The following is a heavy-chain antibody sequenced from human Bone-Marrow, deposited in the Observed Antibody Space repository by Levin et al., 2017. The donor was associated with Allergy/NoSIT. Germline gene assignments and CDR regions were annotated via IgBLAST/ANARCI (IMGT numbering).Heavy chain of an antibody. Sequence: SCAASGFTFSSYRMNWVRQAPGKGLEWVSSISSSSSYIYYADSVKGRFTISRDNAKNSLYLQMNSLRAEDTAVYYCARDLVGYCSGGSCYTPADWGQGTLVTVSS. V-gene: IGHV3-21*01. J-gene: IGHJ4*02. CDR2: ISSSSSYI. CDR3: ARDLVGYCSGGSCYTPAD. D-gene: IGHD2-15*01. CDR1: GFTFSSYR.